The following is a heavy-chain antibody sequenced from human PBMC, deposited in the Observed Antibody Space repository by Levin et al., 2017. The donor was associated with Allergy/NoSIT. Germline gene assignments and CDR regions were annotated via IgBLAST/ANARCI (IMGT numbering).Heavy chain of an antibody. V-gene: IGHV4-4*02. CDR1: GGSISSSNW. D-gene: IGHD4-17*01. CDR2: IYHSGST. CDR3: ARCGVYDYGDYGARYFDL. Sequence: SCAVSGGSISSSNWWSWVRQPPGKGLEWIGEIYHSGSTNYNPSLKSRVTISVDKSKNQFSLKLSSVTAADTAVYYCARCGVYDYGDYGARYFDLWGRGTLVTVSS. J-gene: IGHJ2*01.